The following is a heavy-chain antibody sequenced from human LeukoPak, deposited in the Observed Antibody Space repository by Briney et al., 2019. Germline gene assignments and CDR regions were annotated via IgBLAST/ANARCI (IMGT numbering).Heavy chain of an antibody. Sequence: SETLSLTCTVSSDSISSYYWTWIRQPPGKGLEWIGYIYYSGSTNYNPSLKSRVTISVDTSKNQFSLKLSSVTAADTAVYYCARGGNSDRGSDYWGQGTLVTVSS. CDR1: SDSISSYY. V-gene: IGHV4-59*01. CDR3: ARGGNSDRGSDY. J-gene: IGHJ4*02. CDR2: IYYSGST. D-gene: IGHD4-23*01.